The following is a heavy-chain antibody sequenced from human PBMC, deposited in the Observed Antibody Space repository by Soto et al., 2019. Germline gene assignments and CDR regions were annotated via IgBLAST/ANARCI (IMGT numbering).Heavy chain of an antibody. CDR1: GFSFSDYW. D-gene: IGHD4-17*01. J-gene: IGHJ6*02. Sequence: EVHLVESGGGLVQPGGSLRLSCAASGFSFSDYWMHWVRQSPGKGPEWLSRMNSAGRTINYADSVKGRLTISRDNAKNTVYLQLNSLRVEETAVYYCARDREGDGHYKMDVWGQGTKVIVSS. V-gene: IGHV3-74*01. CDR2: MNSAGRTI. CDR3: ARDREGDGHYKMDV.